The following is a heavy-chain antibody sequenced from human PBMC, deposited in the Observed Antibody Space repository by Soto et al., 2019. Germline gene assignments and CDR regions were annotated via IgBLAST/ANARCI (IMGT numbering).Heavy chain of an antibody. D-gene: IGHD3-22*01. Sequence: GGSLRLSCAASGFTFSSYAMHWVRQAPGKGLEWVAVISYDGSNKYYADSVKGRFTISRDNSKNTLYLQMNSLRAEDTAVYYCARDYYDSSGPFDYWGQGTLVTVSS. V-gene: IGHV3-30-3*01. J-gene: IGHJ4*02. CDR2: ISYDGSNK. CDR3: ARDYYDSSGPFDY. CDR1: GFTFSSYA.